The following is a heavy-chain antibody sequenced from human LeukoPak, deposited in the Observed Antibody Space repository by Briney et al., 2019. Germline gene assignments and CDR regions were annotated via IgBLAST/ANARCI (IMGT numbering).Heavy chain of an antibody. J-gene: IGHJ5*02. V-gene: IGHV5-51*03. CDR3: ARRCYYNTEFDP. D-gene: IGHD3-10*01. CDR1: GYSFSNYW. CDR2: IHPTDSDT. Sequence: GESLKISCRASGYSFSNYWIGWVRQVPGKGLEWMGIIHPTDSDTVYSPSLQGQVTISADKSINTVYLQWRSLEASDTAIYYCARRCYYNTEFDPWGQGTLVTVSS.